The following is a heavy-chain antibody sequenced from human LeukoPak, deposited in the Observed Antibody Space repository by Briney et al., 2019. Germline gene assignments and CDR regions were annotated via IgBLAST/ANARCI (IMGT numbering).Heavy chain of an antibody. Sequence: SETVSLTCTVSGCSISSGGYYWSWIRQHPGKGLEWIGYIYYSGSTCYNPSLKSRVTISVDTSKNQFSLKLSSVTAADTAVYYCARVEMATIRYWGQGTLVTVSS. V-gene: IGHV4-31*03. CDR1: GCSISSGGYY. CDR2: IYYSGST. D-gene: IGHD5-12*01. CDR3: ARVEMATIRY. J-gene: IGHJ4*02.